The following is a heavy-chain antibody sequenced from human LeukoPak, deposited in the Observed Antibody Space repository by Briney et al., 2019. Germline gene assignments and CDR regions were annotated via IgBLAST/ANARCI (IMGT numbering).Heavy chain of an antibody. Sequence: PGGSLRLSCAASGFTFRNYAMSWVRQAPGQGLEWVSAISDSGGNTYYADSVRGRFTISRDNSKNTLYLQMNSLRAEDTAVYYCAKEEHYSDSGGHLVTIDYWGQGALVTVSS. J-gene: IGHJ4*02. CDR1: GFTFRNYA. V-gene: IGHV3-23*01. D-gene: IGHD3-22*01. CDR2: ISDSGGNT. CDR3: AKEEHYSDSGGHLVTIDY.